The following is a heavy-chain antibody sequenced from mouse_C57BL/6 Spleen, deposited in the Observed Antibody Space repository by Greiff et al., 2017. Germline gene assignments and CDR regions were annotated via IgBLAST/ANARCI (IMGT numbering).Heavy chain of an antibody. J-gene: IGHJ4*01. V-gene: IGHV5-17*01. CDR3: ARRRYGSSYYAMGC. CDR2: ISSGSSTI. D-gene: IGHD1-1*01. Sequence: EVHLVESGGGLVKPGGSLKLSCAASGFTFSDYGMHWVRQAPEKGLEWVAYISSGSSTIYYADTVKGRFTISRDNAKNTLFLQMTSLRAEDTAMYYCARRRYGSSYYAMGCWGQGPSVTVSS. CDR1: GFTFSDYG.